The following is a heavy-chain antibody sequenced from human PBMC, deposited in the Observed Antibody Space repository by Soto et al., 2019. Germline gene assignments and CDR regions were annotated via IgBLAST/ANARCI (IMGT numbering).Heavy chain of an antibody. D-gene: IGHD6-6*01. J-gene: IGHJ6*03. V-gene: IGHV3-9*01. CDR3: AKGGGSSSSYYMDV. CDR1: GVTFDDYA. CDR2: ISWNSGSI. Sequence: GGSLGLSCAASGVTFDDYAMHWVGQAPGKGLEWVSGISWNSGSIGYADSVKGRFTISRDNAKNSLYLQMNSLRAEDTALYYGAKGGGSSSSYYMDVWGKGTTVSVSS.